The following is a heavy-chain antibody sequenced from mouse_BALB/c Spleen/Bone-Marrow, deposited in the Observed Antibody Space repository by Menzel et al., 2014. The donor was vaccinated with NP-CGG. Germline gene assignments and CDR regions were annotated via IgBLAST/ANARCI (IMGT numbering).Heavy chain of an antibody. Sequence: VQRVESGPGLVAPSQSLSITCTVSGFSLTSYGVHWVRQPPGKGLEWLGVIWAGGSTNYNSALMSRLSISKDNSKSQVFLKMNSLQTDDTAMYYCARDPYWDGYYYYAMDYWGQGTSVTVSS. CDR1: GFSLTSYG. CDR2: IWAGGST. J-gene: IGHJ4*01. V-gene: IGHV2-9*02. CDR3: ARDPYWDGYYYYAMDY. D-gene: IGHD2-3*01.